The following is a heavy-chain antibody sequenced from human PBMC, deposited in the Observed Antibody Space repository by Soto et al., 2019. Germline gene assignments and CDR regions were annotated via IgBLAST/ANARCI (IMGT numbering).Heavy chain of an antibody. Sequence: QLQLQESDPGLVKASETLSLTCFVSGGSIDSRTHYWGWIRQPPGKALEWIGTIYYSGTTHYSPALMSRLTISGDTSKNEISLKLSSVTASDTAVYYCAYLDDYSDYVDYWGRGALVTVFS. D-gene: IGHD4-4*01. CDR1: GGSIDSRTHY. CDR3: AYLDDYSDYVDY. V-gene: IGHV4-39*01. J-gene: IGHJ4*02. CDR2: IYYSGTT.